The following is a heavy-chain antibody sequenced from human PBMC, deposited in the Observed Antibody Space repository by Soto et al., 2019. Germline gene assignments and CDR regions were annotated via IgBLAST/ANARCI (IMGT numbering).Heavy chain of an antibody. D-gene: IGHD3-16*01. CDR2: ISGSGGST. CDR3: AKVLMGAGYYYYGMDV. CDR1: GFTFSSYV. Sequence: EVQLLESGGGLVQPGGSLRLSCAASGFTFSSYVMSWVRHAPGKGLEWVSAISGSGGSTYHADSVKGRFTISRDNSKNTLYLQMNSLRAEDTAVYYCAKVLMGAGYYYYGMDVWGQGTTVTVSS. V-gene: IGHV3-23*01. J-gene: IGHJ6*02.